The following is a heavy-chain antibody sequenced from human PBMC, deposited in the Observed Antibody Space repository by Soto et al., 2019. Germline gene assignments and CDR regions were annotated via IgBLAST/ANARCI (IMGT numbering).Heavy chain of an antibody. CDR1: GFTFSSYA. D-gene: IGHD3-10*01. CDR3: ARAARYMVRGVIIDYYYYGMDV. CDR2: ISYDGSNK. J-gene: IGHJ6*02. V-gene: IGHV3-30-3*01. Sequence: VQLVESGGGVVQPGRSLRLPCAASGFTFSSYAMHWVRQAPGKGLEWVAVISYDGSNKYYADSVKGRFTISRDNSKNTLYLQINSLRAEDTAVYYCARAARYMVRGVIIDYYYYGMDVWGQGTTVTVSS.